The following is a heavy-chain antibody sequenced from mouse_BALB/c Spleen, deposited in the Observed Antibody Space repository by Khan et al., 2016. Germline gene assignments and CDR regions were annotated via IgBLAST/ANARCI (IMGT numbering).Heavy chain of an antibody. J-gene: IGHJ4*01. CDR1: GFTFSNYV. Sequence: ELVESGGGLVKPGGSLRLSCAASGFTFSNYVMSWVRQNPERRLEWVASIRSGGSTYYPDSVKGRFTISRDFVRNILYLQMSSLRTDDTAMYFCARIGDGYHYAMDYWGQGISVTVSS. CDR3: ARIGDGYHYAMDY. V-gene: IGHV5-6-5*01. D-gene: IGHD2-3*01. CDR2: IRSGGST.